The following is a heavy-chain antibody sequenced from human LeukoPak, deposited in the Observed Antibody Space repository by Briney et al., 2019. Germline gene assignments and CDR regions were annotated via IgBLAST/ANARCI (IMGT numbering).Heavy chain of an antibody. V-gene: IGHV4-59*01. J-gene: IGHJ4*02. Sequence: SETLSLTCTVSGGSISSYYWSWIRQPPGKGLEWIGYIYYSGSTNYNPSLKSRVTISVDTSKNQFSLKLSSLTAADTAVYYCARDPTYRYWGQGTLVTVSS. CDR1: GGSISSYY. CDR3: ARDPTYRY. CDR2: IYYSGST.